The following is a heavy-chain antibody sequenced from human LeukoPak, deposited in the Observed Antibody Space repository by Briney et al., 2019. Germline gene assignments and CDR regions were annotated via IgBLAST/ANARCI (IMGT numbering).Heavy chain of an antibody. CDR2: TNQDESDT. CDR3: AANTHSGY. CDR1: GFTFSRYW. V-gene: IGHV3-7*05. J-gene: IGHJ4*02. Sequence: GGTLRLSCAASGFTFSRYWMSWVRQAPGKGLERVANTNQDESDTYFVESVKGRFAISRDNAKNSLYLQMNNVRAEDTAVYFCAANTHSGYWGQGAVVTVSS. D-gene: IGHD3-16*01.